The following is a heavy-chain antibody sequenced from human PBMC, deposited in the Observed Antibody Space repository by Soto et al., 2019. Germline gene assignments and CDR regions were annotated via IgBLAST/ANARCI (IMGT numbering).Heavy chain of an antibody. CDR2: IYYSGST. V-gene: IGHV4-59*12. D-gene: IGHD1-26*01. CDR1: GGNISSYY. CDR3: ARVYSGSYSDY. J-gene: IGHJ4*02. Sequence: SETLSLTCTVAGGNISSYYWSWIRQPPGKGLEWIGYIYYSGSTNYNPSLKSRVTISVDKSKNQFSLKLSSVTAADTAVYYCARVYSGSYSDYWGQGTLVTVSS.